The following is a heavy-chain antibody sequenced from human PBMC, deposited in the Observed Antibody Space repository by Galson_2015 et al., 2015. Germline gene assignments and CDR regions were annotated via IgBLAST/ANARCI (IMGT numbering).Heavy chain of an antibody. CDR3: ARVPASSSAYYYYYYMDV. D-gene: IGHD6-6*01. CDR2: INTNTGNP. V-gene: IGHV7-4-1*02. J-gene: IGHJ6*03. Sequence: SVKVSCKASGYTFTSYAMNWVRQAPGQGLEWMGWINTNTGNPTYAQGFTGRFVFSLDTSVSTAYLQISSLKAEDTAVYYCARVPASSSAYYYYYYMDVWGKGTTVTVSS. CDR1: GYTFTSYA.